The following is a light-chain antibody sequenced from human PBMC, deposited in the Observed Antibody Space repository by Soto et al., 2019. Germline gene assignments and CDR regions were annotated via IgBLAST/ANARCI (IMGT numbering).Light chain of an antibody. CDR2: DGG. CDR3: CSYVCSSSLRV. CDR1: STDVGDYYL. V-gene: IGLV2-23*01. Sequence: QSALTQPASVSGSPGQSITLSCTGISTDVGDYYLVSWYQQHPGKVPKLIIYDGGKRPSGVSDRFSVSKSGNTASLTISGLQAEEEAAYYCCSYVCSSSLRVFGTGTKLTVL. J-gene: IGLJ1*01.